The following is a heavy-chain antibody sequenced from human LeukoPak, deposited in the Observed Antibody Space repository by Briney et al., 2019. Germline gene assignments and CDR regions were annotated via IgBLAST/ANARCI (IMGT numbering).Heavy chain of an antibody. Sequence: ASVKVSCKASGGTFSSYAISLVRQAPGQGLEWMGRIIPIFGTANYAQKFQGRVTITTDESTSTAYMELSSLRSEDTAVYYCARGVVGATRPFDYWGQGTLVTVSS. J-gene: IGHJ4*02. V-gene: IGHV1-69*05. CDR1: GGTFSSYA. D-gene: IGHD1-26*01. CDR2: IIPIFGTA. CDR3: ARGVVGATRPFDY.